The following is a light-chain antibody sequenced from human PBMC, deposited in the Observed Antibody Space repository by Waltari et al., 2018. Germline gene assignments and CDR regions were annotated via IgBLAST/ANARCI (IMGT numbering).Light chain of an antibody. V-gene: IGKV4-1*01. CDR3: QQYQSFPWT. Sequence: DIVMTQSPDSLAVSLGERATINCKSSQSVLFNPTNKNYLAWYQQKPRQPPKLLIYWASTRESGVPDRFSGSVSGTDFTLTISSLQAEDVAVYYCQQYQSFPWTFGQGTKVEIK. CDR1: QSVLFNPTNKNY. CDR2: WAS. J-gene: IGKJ1*01.